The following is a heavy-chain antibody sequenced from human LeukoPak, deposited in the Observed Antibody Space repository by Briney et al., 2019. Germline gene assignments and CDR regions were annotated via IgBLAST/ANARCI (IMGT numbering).Heavy chain of an antibody. D-gene: IGHD3-10*01. V-gene: IGHV4-38-2*02. CDR3: ASSGGFGEFFG. CDR2: IYHSGNT. CDR1: GYSISSGYY. Sequence: SETLSLTCTVSGYSISSGYYWGWIRQPPGKGLEWIANIYHSGNTYYNPSLKSRVTISVDTSRNQFSLKLSSVTAADTAVYYCASSGGFGEFFGWGQGTLVTVSS. J-gene: IGHJ4*02.